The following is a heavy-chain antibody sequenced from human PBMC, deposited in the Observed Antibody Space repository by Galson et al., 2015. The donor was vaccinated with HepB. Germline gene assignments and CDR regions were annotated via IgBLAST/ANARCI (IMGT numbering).Heavy chain of an antibody. CDR2: ISYDGSNK. D-gene: IGHD3-16*02. J-gene: IGHJ6*02. Sequence: SLRLSCAASGFTFSSYGMHWVRQAPGKGLEWVAVISYDGSNKYYADSVKGRFTISRDNSKNTLYLQMNSLRAEDTAVCYCAKEARIVLLSSMDVWGQGTTVTVSS. CDR3: AKEARIVLLSSMDV. V-gene: IGHV3-30*18. CDR1: GFTFSSYG.